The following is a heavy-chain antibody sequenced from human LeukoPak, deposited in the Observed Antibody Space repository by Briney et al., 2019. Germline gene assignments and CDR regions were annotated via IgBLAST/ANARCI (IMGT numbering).Heavy chain of an antibody. CDR1: GFTFSYHC. V-gene: IGHV3-7*05. Sequence: GGSLRLSCAASGFTFSYHCMSWVCQAPGKGLEWVANIKQDGSEKYYVESVRGRFTISRDNAKNSLDLQMNSLRAEDTAVYYCARVRYSSSSRYFDYWGQGTLVTVSS. CDR3: ARVRYSSSSRYFDY. D-gene: IGHD6-13*01. J-gene: IGHJ4*02. CDR2: IKQDGSEK.